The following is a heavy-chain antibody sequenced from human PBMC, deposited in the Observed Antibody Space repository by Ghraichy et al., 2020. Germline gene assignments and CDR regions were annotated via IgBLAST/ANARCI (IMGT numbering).Heavy chain of an antibody. D-gene: IGHD6-6*01. CDR1: GFTFSDYY. CDR3: ARDRTAARDIYYYGMDV. J-gene: IGHJ6*02. V-gene: IGHV3-11*01. CDR2: ISSSGSTI. Sequence: GGSLRLSCAASGFTFSDYYMSWIRQAPGKGLEWVSYISSSGSTIYYADSVKGRFTISRDNAKNSLYLQMNSLRAEDTAVYYCARDRTAARDIYYYGMDVWGQGTTVTVSS.